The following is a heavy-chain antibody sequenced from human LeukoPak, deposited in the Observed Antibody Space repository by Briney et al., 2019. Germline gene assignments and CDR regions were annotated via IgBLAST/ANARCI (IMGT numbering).Heavy chain of an antibody. Sequence: SETLSLTCAVSGGSISSGGYSWSWIRQPPGKGLEWIGYIYHSGSTYYNASLKSRVTISVDRSKNQFSLKLSSVSAADTSVYYCATFGRYYYSSGYYYPQFDYCGQGTLVTVSS. J-gene: IGHJ4*02. V-gene: IGHV4-30-2*01. CDR2: IYHSGST. D-gene: IGHD3-22*01. CDR3: ATFGRYYYSSGYYYPQFDY. CDR1: GGSISSGGYS.